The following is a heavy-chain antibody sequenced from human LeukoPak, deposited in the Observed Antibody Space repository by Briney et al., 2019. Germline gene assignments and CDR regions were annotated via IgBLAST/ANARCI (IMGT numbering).Heavy chain of an antibody. CDR2: INPNSGGT. J-gene: IGHJ4*02. CDR3: ARDRSGSPYGDFDY. Sequence: ASVKVSCKASGYTFTGYYMHWVRQAPGQGLEWMGWINPNSGGTNYAQKFQGWVTMTRDTSISTAYMELSRLRSDDTAVYYCARDRSGSPYGDFDYWAREPWSPSPQ. D-gene: IGHD1-26*01. CDR1: GYTFTGYY. V-gene: IGHV1-2*04.